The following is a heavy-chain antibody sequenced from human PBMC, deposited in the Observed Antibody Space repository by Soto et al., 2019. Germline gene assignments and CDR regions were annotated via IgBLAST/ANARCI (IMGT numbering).Heavy chain of an antibody. CDR3: GQDSKSVILSAAPVYCTHV. CDR1: VCTFSNFA. D-gene: IGHD2-2*01. CDR2: TRSNGEHT. J-gene: IGHJ6*02. Sequence: VGSLRLSCAGSVCTFSNFALTWVREAPGKWLEGVSTTRSNGEHTYEADSVKGRFTVSRDNSKNALFLDMTSLGAEVTVGYYSGQDSKSVILSAAPVYCTHVWGQATTVTVSS. V-gene: IGHV3-23*01.